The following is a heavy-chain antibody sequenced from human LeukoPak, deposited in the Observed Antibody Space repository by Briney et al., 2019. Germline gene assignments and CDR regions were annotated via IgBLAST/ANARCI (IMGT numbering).Heavy chain of an antibody. CDR1: GFTFSSYW. J-gene: IGHJ4*02. Sequence: GGSLRLSCAASGFTFSSYWMTWVRQAPGKGLEWVANIEQDGSEKFYVDSVKGRFTISRDNAKNSLYLQMNSLRAEDTAVYYCARVSDFWKKDYWGQGTLVTVSS. CDR2: IEQDGSEK. CDR3: ARVSDFWKKDY. V-gene: IGHV3-7*01. D-gene: IGHD3-3*01.